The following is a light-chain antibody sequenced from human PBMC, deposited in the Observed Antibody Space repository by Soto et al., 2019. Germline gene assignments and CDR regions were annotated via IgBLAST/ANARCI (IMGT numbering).Light chain of an antibody. CDR1: SSNIGSNT. CDR3: AAWDDSLNGAL. J-gene: IGLJ2*01. Sequence: QSVLTQPPSASGTPGQRVTISCSGSSSNIGSNTVNWYQQLPGTAPKLLMYGNDQRPSGVPDRFSGSKSGTSASLAISGLQSEDEADYYCAAWDDSLNGALFGGGTKLTVL. V-gene: IGLV1-44*01. CDR2: GND.